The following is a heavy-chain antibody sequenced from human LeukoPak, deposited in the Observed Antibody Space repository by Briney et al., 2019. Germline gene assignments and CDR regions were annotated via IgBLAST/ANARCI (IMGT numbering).Heavy chain of an antibody. V-gene: IGHV3-21*01. J-gene: IGHJ4*02. D-gene: IGHD6-13*01. Sequence: PGGSLRLSCAASGFTFSSYSMNWVRQAPGKGLEWVSSISSSSSYIYYADSVKGRFTISRDNAKNSLYLQMNSLRAEDTAVYYCASIVAAAGKGGDYWGQGTLVTVSS. CDR1: GFTFSSYS. CDR3: ASIVAAAGKGGDY. CDR2: ISSSSSYI.